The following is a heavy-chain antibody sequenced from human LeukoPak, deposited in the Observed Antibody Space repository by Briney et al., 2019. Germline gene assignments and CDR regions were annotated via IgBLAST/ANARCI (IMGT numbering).Heavy chain of an antibody. CDR3: AKGPDGSGYGYYYGMVV. J-gene: IGHJ6*02. CDR2: TSGSGAST. D-gene: IGHD3-22*01. CDR1: GFTFNTYA. Sequence: GGSLRLSCAASGFTFNTYAMSWVRQAPGKGLEWVSATSGSGASTYYADAVKGRFTISRDNSKNTLYPQMNSLRAEDTAVYYCAKGPDGSGYGYYYGMVVWGQGTTVTVSS. V-gene: IGHV3-23*01.